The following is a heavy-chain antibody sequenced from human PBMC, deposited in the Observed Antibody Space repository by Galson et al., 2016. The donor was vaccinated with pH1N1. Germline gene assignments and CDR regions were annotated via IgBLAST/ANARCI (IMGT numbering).Heavy chain of an antibody. Sequence: ETLSLTCAVSGYSIISGYYWGWVRQPPGKGLEWIGSIFHSGSTYYNPSLKSRVTISVDTSRNQFSLTLSSVTAADTALYYCASSIPVTALDAFDLWGQGIMVTVSS. CDR1: GYSIISGYY. D-gene: IGHD2-21*02. J-gene: IGHJ3*01. V-gene: IGHV4-38-2*01. CDR2: IFHSGST. CDR3: ASSIPVTALDAFDL.